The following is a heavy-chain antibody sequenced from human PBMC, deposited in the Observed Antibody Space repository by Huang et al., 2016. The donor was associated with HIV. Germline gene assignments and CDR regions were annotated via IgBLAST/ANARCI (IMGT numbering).Heavy chain of an antibody. CDR3: VRGGATVLTGFDY. CDR2: ISSNGEST. CDR1: GFTFNNHA. V-gene: IGHV3-64*02. D-gene: IGHD4-17*01. J-gene: IGHJ4*02. Sequence: EVELAESGENLVKPGGSLRLSCAASGFTFNNHAMHWVHLAPGEGLEYVSTISSNGESTHYAESVKGRFTISRDNSRNTLYLHMGSLTADDVGIYYCVRGGATVLTGFDYWGQGIPVIVSS.